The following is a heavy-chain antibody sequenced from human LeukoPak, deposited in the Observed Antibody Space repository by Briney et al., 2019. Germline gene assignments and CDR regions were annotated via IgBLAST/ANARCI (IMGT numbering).Heavy chain of an antibody. CDR2: MNPNRGNT. CDR3: ARSGYCSGGSCVDP. J-gene: IGHJ5*02. Sequence: GASVKVSCKASGYTFTSYDINWVRQATGQGLEWMGWMNPNRGNTGYAQKFQGRVTMTRNTSISTAYMELSSLRSEDTAVYYCARSGYCSGGSCVDPWGQGTLVTVSS. V-gene: IGHV1-8*01. CDR1: GYTFTSYD. D-gene: IGHD2-15*01.